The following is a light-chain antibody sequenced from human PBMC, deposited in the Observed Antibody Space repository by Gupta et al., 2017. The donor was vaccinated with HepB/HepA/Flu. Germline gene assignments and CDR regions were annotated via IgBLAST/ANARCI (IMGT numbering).Light chain of an antibody. J-gene: IGKJ1*01. CDR1: QSVSRY. CDR3: HQRYNWPWT. CDR2: DAS. V-gene: IGKV3-11*01. Sequence: ENVLTQSPATLSLSPGERATLSCRASQSVSRYLAWYQQKPGQAPRLLIYDASNRATGIPARFSGSGSGTDFTLTISSLEPEDFAVYYCHQRYNWPWTFGQGTKVEIK.